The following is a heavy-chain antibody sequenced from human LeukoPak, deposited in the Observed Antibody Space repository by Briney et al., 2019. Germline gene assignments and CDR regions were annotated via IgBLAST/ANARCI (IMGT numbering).Heavy chain of an antibody. CDR3: ARDRADYYDSSGYLVDY. Sequence: SETLSLTCSVSGGSISSSGYYWGWIRQPPGKGLEWIGSIYYSGSTYYNPSLKSRVTISVDTSKNQFSLKLSSVTAADTAVYYCARDRADYYDSSGYLVDYWGQGTLVTVSS. CDR2: IYYSGST. J-gene: IGHJ4*02. CDR1: GGSISSSGYY. D-gene: IGHD3-22*01. V-gene: IGHV4-39*07.